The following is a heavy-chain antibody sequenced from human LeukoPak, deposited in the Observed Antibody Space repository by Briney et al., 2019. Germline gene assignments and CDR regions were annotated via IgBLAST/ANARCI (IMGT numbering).Heavy chain of an antibody. Sequence: PSETLSLTCTVSGGSISRSSYYWGWIRQPPGKGLEWIGTIYYSGSTYYNPSLKSRVTISVDTSKNQFSLKLSSVTAADTAVYYCARLSPYNSSWYNYFDYWGQGTLVTVSS. D-gene: IGHD6-13*01. CDR2: IYYSGST. CDR3: ARLSPYNSSWYNYFDY. CDR1: GGSISRSSYY. V-gene: IGHV4-39*01. J-gene: IGHJ4*02.